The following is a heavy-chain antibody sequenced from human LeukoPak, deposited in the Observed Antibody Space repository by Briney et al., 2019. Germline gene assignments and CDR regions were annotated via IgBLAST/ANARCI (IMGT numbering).Heavy chain of an antibody. Sequence: PEGSLRLSCAASGFTFSSYAMSWVRQAPGKGLEWVCAISGSGGSTYYADSVKGRFTISRDNSKNTLYLQMNSLRAEDTAVYYCAKSAQLGYRYHYYGMDVWGQGTTVTVSS. J-gene: IGHJ6*02. CDR1: GFTFSSYA. CDR2: ISGSGGST. CDR3: AKSAQLGYRYHYYGMDV. D-gene: IGHD1-1*01. V-gene: IGHV3-23*01.